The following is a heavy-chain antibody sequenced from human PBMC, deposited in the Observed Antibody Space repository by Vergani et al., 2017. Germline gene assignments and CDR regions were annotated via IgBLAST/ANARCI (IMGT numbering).Heavy chain of an antibody. V-gene: IGHV1-69*04. Sequence: QVQLVQSGAEVKKPGSSVKVSCKASGGTFSSYAISWVRQAPGQGLEWMGRIIPILGIANYAQKFQGRVTITADKSTSTAYMELSSLRSEDTAVYYCARDTGYSSGWLEAPWGQGTLVTVSS. CDR3: ARDTGYSSGWLEAP. J-gene: IGHJ5*02. CDR1: GGTFSSYA. D-gene: IGHD6-19*01. CDR2: IIPILGIA.